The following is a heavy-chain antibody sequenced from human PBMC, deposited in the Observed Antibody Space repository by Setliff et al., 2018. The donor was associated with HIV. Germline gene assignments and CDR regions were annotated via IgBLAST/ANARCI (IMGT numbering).Heavy chain of an antibody. CDR2: INGYSSQT. V-gene: IGHV1-18*01. J-gene: IGHJ3*01. CDR3: AREAPRYASGAFDF. D-gene: IGHD3-10*01. CDR1: GYSFNNFG. Sequence: RASVKVSCKSSGYSFNNFGVSWVRQAPGQGLEWLGYINGYSSQTHFSPRLQGRLTLTTDTSTDTVYLELGSLISDDTAIYYCAREAPRYASGAFDFWGQGTMVTVSS.